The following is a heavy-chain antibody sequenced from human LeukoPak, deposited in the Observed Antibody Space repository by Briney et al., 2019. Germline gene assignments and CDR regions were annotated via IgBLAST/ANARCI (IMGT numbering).Heavy chain of an antibody. CDR1: GFTFSSYG. CDR2: IRYDGSNK. Sequence: QPGGSLRLSCAAYGFTFSSYGMHWVRQAPGKGLEWVAFIRYDGSNKYYADAVKGRFTISRDNSKNTLYLQMNSLRAEDTAVYYCAKHIAYYYDSSGYHIDYWGQGTLVTVSS. J-gene: IGHJ4*02. CDR3: AKHIAYYYDSSGYHIDY. D-gene: IGHD3-22*01. V-gene: IGHV3-30*02.